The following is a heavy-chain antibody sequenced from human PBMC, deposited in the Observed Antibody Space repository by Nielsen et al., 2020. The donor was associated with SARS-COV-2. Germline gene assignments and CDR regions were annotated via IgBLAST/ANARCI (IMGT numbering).Heavy chain of an antibody. CDR3: AREDTIFGVATRGGYGMDV. CDR2: IYTSGST. Sequence: SETLSLTCTVSGGSISSGSYYWSWIRQPAGKGLEWIGRIYTSGSTNYNPSLKSRVTISVDTSKNQFSLKLSSVTAADTAVYYCAREDTIFGVATRGGYGMDVWGQGTTVTVSS. V-gene: IGHV4-61*02. J-gene: IGHJ6*02. D-gene: IGHD3-3*01. CDR1: GGSISSGSYY.